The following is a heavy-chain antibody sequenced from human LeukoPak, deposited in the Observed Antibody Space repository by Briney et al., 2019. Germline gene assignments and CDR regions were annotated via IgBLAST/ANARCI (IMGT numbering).Heavy chain of an antibody. J-gene: IGHJ4*02. CDR2: ISASGGTI. Sequence: PGGSLRLSCAASGFTFNNYAVTWVRQAPGKGLEWVSSISASGGTIFYADSVKGRFTISRDNAKNSLYLQMNSLRAEDTAVYYCARVKSRGIFDYWGQGTLVTASS. CDR3: ARVKSRGIFDY. V-gene: IGHV3-48*03. D-gene: IGHD3-16*01. CDR1: GFTFNNYA.